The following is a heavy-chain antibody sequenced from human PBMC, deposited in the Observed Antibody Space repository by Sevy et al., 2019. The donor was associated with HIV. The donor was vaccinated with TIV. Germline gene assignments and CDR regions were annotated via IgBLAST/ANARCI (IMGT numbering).Heavy chain of an antibody. Sequence: GGSLRLSCAASGFAFDSYAMTWVRQAPGKGLEWVSGISGTGAGTYYADSVKGRFTISRDNPKNTVYLQMNSLRVEDTAVYYCAKDVRFGESEKPTFDYWGQGTLVTVSS. CDR1: GFAFDSYA. J-gene: IGHJ4*02. CDR2: ISGTGAGT. D-gene: IGHD3-10*01. V-gene: IGHV3-23*01. CDR3: AKDVRFGESEKPTFDY.